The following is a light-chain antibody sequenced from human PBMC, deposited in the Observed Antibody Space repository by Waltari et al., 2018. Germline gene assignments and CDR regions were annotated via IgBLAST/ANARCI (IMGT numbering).Light chain of an antibody. CDR1: SDDVGGYNL. Sequence: QSALTQPASMSGSPGHSITISCTGTSDDVGGYNLVSWYQQHPGKAPKLIIFEVTKRPSGVSSRFPGSRSGNTASLTLSGLLPEDEAAYYCCSYAGTDSWLFGGGTNVTVL. J-gene: IGLJ3*02. CDR2: EVT. CDR3: CSYAGTDSWL. V-gene: IGLV2-23*02.